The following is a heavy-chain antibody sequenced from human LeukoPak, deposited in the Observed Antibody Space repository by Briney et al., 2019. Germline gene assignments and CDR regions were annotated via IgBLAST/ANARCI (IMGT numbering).Heavy chain of an antibody. CDR2: MNPNSGNT. D-gene: IGHD6-13*01. J-gene: IGHJ6*03. Sequence: GASVKVSCKASGYTFTSYDINWVRQATGQGLEWMGWMNPNSGNTGYAQKFQGRVTMTRNTSISTAYMELSSLRSEDTAVYYCARLWTIAAAADYYYYMDVWGKGTTVTVSS. CDR3: ARLWTIAAAADYYYYMDV. CDR1: GYTFTSYD. V-gene: IGHV1-8*01.